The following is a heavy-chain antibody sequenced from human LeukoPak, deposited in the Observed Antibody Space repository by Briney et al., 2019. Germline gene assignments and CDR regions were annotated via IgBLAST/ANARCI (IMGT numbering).Heavy chain of an antibody. CDR2: ISFSVNTK. V-gene: IGHV3-48*04. CDR3: ARGTYSSSVVYFQH. D-gene: IGHD6-13*01. Sequence: PGGSLRLSCAASGFTFSDYSMNWVRQAPGKGLEWVSYISFSVNTKYYGDSVKGRFTISRDNAKNSLYLHMDSLRAEDTAVYYCARGTYSSSVVYFQHWGQGTLVTVSS. J-gene: IGHJ1*01. CDR1: GFTFSDYS.